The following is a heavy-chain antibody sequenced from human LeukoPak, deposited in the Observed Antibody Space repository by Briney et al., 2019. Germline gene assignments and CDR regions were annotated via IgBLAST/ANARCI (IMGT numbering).Heavy chain of an antibody. Sequence: PGGSLRLSCAASGFTFSSYAMHWVRQAPGKGLEWVAVISYDGSNKYYADSVKGRFTISRDNSKNTLYLQMNSLRAEDTAVYYCARGGQVGATGRAFDYWGQGTLVTVSS. D-gene: IGHD1-26*01. J-gene: IGHJ4*02. CDR2: ISYDGSNK. CDR1: GFTFSSYA. V-gene: IGHV3-30*04. CDR3: ARGGQVGATGRAFDY.